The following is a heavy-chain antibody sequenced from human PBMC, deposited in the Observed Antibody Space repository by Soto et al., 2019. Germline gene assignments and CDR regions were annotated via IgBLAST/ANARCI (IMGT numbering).Heavy chain of an antibody. D-gene: IGHD6-19*01. CDR3: AKDLASGWYQNYYYYGMDV. Sequence: HPGGSLRLSCAASGFTFSSYGMHWVRQAPGKGLEWVAVISYDGSNKYYADSVKGRFTISRDNSKNTLYLQMNSLRAEDTAVYYCAKDLASGWYQNYYYYGMDVWGQGTTVTVSS. CDR2: ISYDGSNK. V-gene: IGHV3-30*18. J-gene: IGHJ6*02. CDR1: GFTFSSYG.